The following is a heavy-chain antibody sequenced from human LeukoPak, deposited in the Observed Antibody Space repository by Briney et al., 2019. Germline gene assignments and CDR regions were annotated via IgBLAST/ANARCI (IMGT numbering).Heavy chain of an antibody. CDR3: AREGKVARGAFDI. Sequence: GGSLRLSCAASGFTFSSYGMHWVRQAPGKGLEWVAVISYDGSNKYYADSVKGRFTISRDNSKNTLYLQMNSLRAEDTAVYYCAREGKVARGAFDIWGQGTMVTVSS. CDR2: ISYDGSNK. J-gene: IGHJ3*02. CDR1: GFTFSSYG. D-gene: IGHD2-15*01. V-gene: IGHV3-30*03.